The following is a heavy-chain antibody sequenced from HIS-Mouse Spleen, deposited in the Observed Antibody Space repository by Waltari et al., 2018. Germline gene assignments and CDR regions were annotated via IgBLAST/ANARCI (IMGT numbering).Heavy chain of an antibody. CDR1: GDSVPSNSAA. J-gene: IGHJ4*02. CDR2: TYYRSKWYN. CDR3: ARSGFVAAAGTIDY. V-gene: IGHV6-1*01. Sequence: QVQLQQSGPGLVKHSQTLSLTFAISGDSVPSNSAACNWIRQSPSRGLEWLGRTYYRSKWYNDYAVSVKSRITINPDTSKNQFSLQLNSVTPEDTAVYYCARSGFVAAAGTIDYWGQGTLVTVSS. D-gene: IGHD6-13*01.